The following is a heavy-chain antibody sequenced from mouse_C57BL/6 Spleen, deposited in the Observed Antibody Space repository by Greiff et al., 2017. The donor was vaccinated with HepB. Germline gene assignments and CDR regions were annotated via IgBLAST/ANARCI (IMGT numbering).Heavy chain of an antibody. J-gene: IGHJ4*01. CDR3: ARKADVSRGYAMDY. Sequence: VQLQQSGAELVKPGASVKISCKASGYAFSSYWMNWVKQRPGKGLEWIGQIYPGDGDTNYNGKFKGKATLTADKYSSTAYMQLSSLTSEDSAVYFCARKADVSRGYAMDYWGQGTSVTVSS. CDR1: GYAFSSYW. CDR2: IYPGDGDT. V-gene: IGHV1-80*01. D-gene: IGHD1-1*01.